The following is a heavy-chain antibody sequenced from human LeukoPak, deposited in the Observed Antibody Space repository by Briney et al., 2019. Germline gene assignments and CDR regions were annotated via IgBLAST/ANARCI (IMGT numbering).Heavy chain of an antibody. CDR1: GYRFSNYW. J-gene: IGHJ4*02. V-gene: IGHV5-51*01. Sequence: GGSLRLSCKGSGYRFSNYWIAWVRQMPGKGLEWMGIIFPDDSDTRYSPSFQGQVTISADKSVNMAYLQWSRLNASDTAMYYCARQHGSGSYYSRAIDYWGQGTLVTVSS. CDR2: IFPDDSDT. D-gene: IGHD3-10*01. CDR3: ARQHGSGSYYSRAIDY.